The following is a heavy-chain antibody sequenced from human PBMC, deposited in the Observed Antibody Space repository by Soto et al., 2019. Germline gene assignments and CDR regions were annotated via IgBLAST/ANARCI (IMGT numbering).Heavy chain of an antibody. CDR1: GFTVSSNY. Sequence: PGGSLRLSCAASGFTVSSNYMSWVRQAPGKGLEWVSVIYSGGSTYYADSVKGRFTISRDNSKNTLYLQMNSLRAEDTAVYYWATDPIQPYYYGMDVWGQGTTVTVSS. V-gene: IGHV3-53*01. CDR3: ATDPIQPYYYGMDV. CDR2: IYSGGST. D-gene: IGHD5-18*01. J-gene: IGHJ6*02.